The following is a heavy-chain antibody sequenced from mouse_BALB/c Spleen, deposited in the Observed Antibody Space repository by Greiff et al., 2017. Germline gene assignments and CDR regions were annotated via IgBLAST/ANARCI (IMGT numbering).Heavy chain of an antibody. Sequence: EVHLVESGGGLVKPGGSLKLSCAASGFTFSSYAMSWVRQTPEKRLEWVASISSGGSTYYPDSVKGRFTISRDNARNILYLQMSSLRSEDTAMYYCAREVIADYWGQGTTLTVSS. V-gene: IGHV5-6-5*01. CDR3: AREVIADY. CDR2: ISSGGST. J-gene: IGHJ2*01. CDR1: GFTFSSYA. D-gene: IGHD2-1*01.